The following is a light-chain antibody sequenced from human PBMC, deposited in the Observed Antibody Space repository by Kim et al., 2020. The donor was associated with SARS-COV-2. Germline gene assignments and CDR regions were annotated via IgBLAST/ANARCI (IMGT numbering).Light chain of an antibody. CDR3: QQYSHWPLT. CDR2: GAS. CDR1: QSVSSI. J-gene: IGKJ4*01. V-gene: IGKV3-15*01. Sequence: EIVMTQSPATLSVSPGERATLSCRASQSVSSILAWYQQKPGQAPRLLIYGASIRATGIPGRFSGSGSGTEFTLTISSLQSEDFAVYYCQQYSHWPLTFGGGTKVDIK.